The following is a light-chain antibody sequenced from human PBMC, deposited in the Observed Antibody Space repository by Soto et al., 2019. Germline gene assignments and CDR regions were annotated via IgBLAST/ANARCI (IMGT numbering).Light chain of an antibody. CDR3: QHYNSYPFT. V-gene: IGKV1-5*01. J-gene: IGKJ3*01. CDR1: EDVNGW. CDR2: DVS. Sequence: DIQMTQSPSTLSASVGDRVTITCRASEDVNGWLAWYQQKPGTAPKLLIYDVSTLESGVPSRFSGSGSGTEFTLTINSLQPDDFATFYCQHYNSYPFTFGPGTKWIS.